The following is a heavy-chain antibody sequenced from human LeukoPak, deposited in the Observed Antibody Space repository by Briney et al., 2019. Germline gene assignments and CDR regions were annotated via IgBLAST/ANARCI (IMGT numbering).Heavy chain of an antibody. J-gene: IGHJ3*02. CDR2: IYHSGST. Sequence: SETLSLTCAVSGGSIGSGGYSWSWIRQPPGKGLEWIGYIYHSGSTYYNPSLKSRVTISVDRSKNQFSLKLSSVTAADTAVYYCARADIVVVPAAKGAFDIWGQGTMVTVSS. CDR3: ARADIVVVPAAKGAFDI. D-gene: IGHD2-2*01. CDR1: GGSIGSGGYS. V-gene: IGHV4-30-2*01.